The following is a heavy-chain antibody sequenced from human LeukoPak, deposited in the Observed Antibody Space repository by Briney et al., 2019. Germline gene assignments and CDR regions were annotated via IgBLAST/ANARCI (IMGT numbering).Heavy chain of an antibody. J-gene: IGHJ4*02. CDR3: ARDERGGGVDSSGYSNY. CDR2: IIPIFGTA. D-gene: IGHD3-22*01. CDR1: GGTFSSYA. V-gene: IGHV1-69*05. Sequence: SVKVSCKASGGTFSSYAISWVRQAPGQGLEWMGRIIPIFGTANYAQKFQGRVTITTDESTSTAYMELSSLRSEDTAVYYCARDERGGGVDSSGYSNYWGQGTLVTVTS.